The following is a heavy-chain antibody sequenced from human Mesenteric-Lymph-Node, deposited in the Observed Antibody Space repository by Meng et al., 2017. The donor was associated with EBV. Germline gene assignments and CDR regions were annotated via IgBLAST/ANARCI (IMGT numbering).Heavy chain of an antibody. Sequence: QLLQLDSGRVLVKPADTMSDTCSVSGDSFSTSTHFWAWIHQPTGKGLEGIVSIYFSVTTFYNPSLKSRVTISVDTSKNQSSLKLRSVTAADTAIYCCACLPYTGTEGRTEWGQGTLVTVSS. CDR3: ACLPYTGTEGRTE. D-gene: IGHD5-12*01. CDR2: IYFSVTT. CDR1: GDSFSTSTHF. V-gene: IGHV4-39*07. J-gene: IGHJ4*02.